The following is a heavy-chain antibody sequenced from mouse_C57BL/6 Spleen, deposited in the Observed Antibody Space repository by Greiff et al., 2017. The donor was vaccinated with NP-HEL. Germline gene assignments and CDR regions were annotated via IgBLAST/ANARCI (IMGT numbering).Heavy chain of an antibody. CDR1: GFTFSSYA. V-gene: IGHV5-4*01. D-gene: IGHD2-2*01. CDR2: ISDGGSYT. J-gene: IGHJ1*03. Sequence: DVKLVESGGGLVKPGGSLKLSCAASGFTFSSYAMSWVRQTPEKRLEWVATISDGGSYTYYPDNVKGRFTISRDNAKNNLYLQMSHLKSEDTAMYYCARDSGYHWYFDVWGTGTTVTVSS. CDR3: ARDSGYHWYFDV.